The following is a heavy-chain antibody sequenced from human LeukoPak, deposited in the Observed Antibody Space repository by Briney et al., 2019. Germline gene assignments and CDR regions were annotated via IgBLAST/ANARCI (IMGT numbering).Heavy chain of an antibody. CDR3: ARVTRSWPHAFDI. Sequence: PGGSLRLSCEASGFTFSSYGMSWVRQAPGKGLEWVSGISGSGGSIYYADSLKGRFTISKDNSKNTLYLQMNSLRAEDTAVYYCARVTRSWPHAFDIWGQGTMVTVSS. CDR1: GFTFSSYG. D-gene: IGHD2-15*01. J-gene: IGHJ3*02. V-gene: IGHV3-23*01. CDR2: ISGSGGSI.